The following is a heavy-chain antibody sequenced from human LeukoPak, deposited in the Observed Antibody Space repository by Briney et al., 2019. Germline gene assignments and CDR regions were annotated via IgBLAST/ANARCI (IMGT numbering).Heavy chain of an antibody. Sequence: ASVKVSCKASGYTFIGYYMHWVRQAPGQGLEWMGRINPNSGGTNYAQKFQGRVTMTRDTSISTVYMELTRLRSDDTAVYYCARDTRGYSYDDGFDIWGQGTMVTVSS. J-gene: IGHJ3*02. V-gene: IGHV1-2*06. CDR1: GYTFIGYY. CDR2: INPNSGGT. D-gene: IGHD5-18*01. CDR3: ARDTRGYSYDDGFDI.